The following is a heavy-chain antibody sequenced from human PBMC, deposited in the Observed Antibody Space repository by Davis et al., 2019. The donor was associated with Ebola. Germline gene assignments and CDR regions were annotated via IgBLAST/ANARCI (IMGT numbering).Heavy chain of an antibody. J-gene: IGHJ6*02. V-gene: IGHV4-59*12. CDR1: GGSISSYY. CDR2: IYYSGST. Sequence: PGGSLRLSCTVSGGSISSYYWSWIRQPPGKGLEWIGYIYYSGSTNYNPSLKSRVTISVDTSKNQFSLKLSSVTAADTAVYYCARDRAPVESRGIYYDSSGYDIYYYYGMDVWGQGTTVTVSS. D-gene: IGHD3-22*01. CDR3: ARDRAPVESRGIYYDSSGYDIYYYYGMDV.